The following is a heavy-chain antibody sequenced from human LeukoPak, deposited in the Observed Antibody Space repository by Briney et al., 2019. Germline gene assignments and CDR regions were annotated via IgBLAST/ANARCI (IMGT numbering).Heavy chain of an antibody. Sequence: PKASVKVSCKASAGTFSSYSISWVRQAPGQGREWMGRIIPIVGTANYAQKFQGRVAITTDESTSTAYMELSSLRSEDTAVYYCARVNGYCSGGSCYFNAFDIWGQGTTVTVSS. D-gene: IGHD2-15*01. CDR3: ARVNGYCSGGSCYFNAFDI. CDR1: AGTFSSYS. J-gene: IGHJ3*02. CDR2: IIPIVGTA. V-gene: IGHV1-69*05.